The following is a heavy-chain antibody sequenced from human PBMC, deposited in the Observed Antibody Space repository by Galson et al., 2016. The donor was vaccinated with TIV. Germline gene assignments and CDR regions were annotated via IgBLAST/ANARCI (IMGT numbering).Heavy chain of an antibody. Sequence: SLRLSCAASGFAFSAYAMHWVRQAPGKELEWVSLIIGNGGHTYYSDSGKGRFTISRDNSKNTMYLQMQSRRAEDTAVYYCAKGRSGDFGGWFDSWGQGTLVAVSS. D-gene: IGHD3-16*01. CDR3: AKGRSGDFGGWFDS. CDR1: GFAFSAYA. V-gene: IGHV3-23*01. J-gene: IGHJ5*01. CDR2: IIGNGGHT.